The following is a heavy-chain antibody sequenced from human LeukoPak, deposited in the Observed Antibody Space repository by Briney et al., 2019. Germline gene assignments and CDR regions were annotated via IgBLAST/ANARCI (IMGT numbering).Heavy chain of an antibody. D-gene: IGHD2-2*02. CDR2: ITTHNGNT. V-gene: IGHV1-18*01. J-gene: IGHJ6*03. Sequence: ASVKVSCKASGYTFTTYGISWVRQAPGQGLEWMGWITTHNGNTYYAQKLQGRVTMTTDTSTTTAYMELRSLRSDVTAIYYCARAVYCSSTSCYNSYMDVWGKGTTVTVSS. CDR1: GYTFTTYG. CDR3: ARAVYCSSTSCYNSYMDV.